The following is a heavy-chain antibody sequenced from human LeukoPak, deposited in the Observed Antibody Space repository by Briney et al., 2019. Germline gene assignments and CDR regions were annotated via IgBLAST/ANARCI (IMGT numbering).Heavy chain of an antibody. CDR3: ARNPRLRFSGMDV. V-gene: IGHV4-38-2*02. CDR2: IYHSGST. D-gene: IGHD3-3*01. Sequence: SETLSPTCTVSGYSISSGYYWGWIRQPPGKGLEWIGSIYHSGSTYYNPSLKSRVTISVDTSKNQFSLKLSSVTAADTAVYYCARNPRLRFSGMDVWGKGTTVTVSS. CDR1: GYSISSGYY. J-gene: IGHJ6*04.